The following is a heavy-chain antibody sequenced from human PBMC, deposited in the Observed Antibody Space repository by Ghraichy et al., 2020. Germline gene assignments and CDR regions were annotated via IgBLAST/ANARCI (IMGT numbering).Heavy chain of an antibody. Sequence: SETLSLTCTVPGGSINTYYWSWIRQPPGKGLEWIANIYHSGSTNYNPSLKSRVTVSVDTSKNQFSLKLTSVTAADTAVYYCARELATREYCSGGSCYPAYWFFDLWGRGTLVTVSS. J-gene: IGHJ2*01. V-gene: IGHV4-59*01. D-gene: IGHD2-15*01. CDR2: IYHSGST. CDR3: ARELATREYCSGGSCYPAYWFFDL. CDR1: GGSINTYY.